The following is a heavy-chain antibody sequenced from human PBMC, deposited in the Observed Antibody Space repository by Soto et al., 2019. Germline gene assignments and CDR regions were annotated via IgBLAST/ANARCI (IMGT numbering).Heavy chain of an antibody. CDR1: GGSISSGDYY. Sequence: QVQLQESGPGLVKPSQTLSLTCTVSGGSISSGDYYWSWIRQHPGKGLEWIGYIFYSGSTYYNPSLKSRVTISVDTSKHPFSLKLSSVTAADTAVYYCARDTRSSSYGMDVWGQGTTVTVSS. J-gene: IGHJ6*02. V-gene: IGHV4-31*03. D-gene: IGHD1-1*01. CDR3: ARDTRSSSYGMDV. CDR2: IFYSGST.